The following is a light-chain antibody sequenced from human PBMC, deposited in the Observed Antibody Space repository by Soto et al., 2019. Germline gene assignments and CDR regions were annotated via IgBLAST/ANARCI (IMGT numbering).Light chain of an antibody. J-gene: IGKJ5*01. V-gene: IGKV3D-15*01. CDR3: QKYNSWPPIT. CDR2: GAS. Sequence: EIVLTQSPSTLSLSPGERATLSCRASQSVSSYLAWYQQKPGQAPRLLIYGASSRATGIPDRFSGSGSGTEFTLTISRLQSEDFAVYYCQKYNSWPPITFGQGTRLEIK. CDR1: QSVSSY.